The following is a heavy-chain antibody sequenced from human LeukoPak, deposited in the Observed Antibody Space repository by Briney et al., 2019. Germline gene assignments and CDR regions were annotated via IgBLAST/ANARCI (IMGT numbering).Heavy chain of an antibody. V-gene: IGHV3-13*01. D-gene: IGHD4-23*01. CDR3: ARGGRDPGGFDP. CDR2: IGTAGDT. J-gene: IGHJ5*02. CDR1: GFTFSTYD. Sequence: GGSLRLSCAASGFTFSTYDMHWVRRATGKGLEWVSAIGTAGDTYYSGSVKGRFTISRENAKNSLYLQMNSLRAGDTAVYYCARGGRDPGGFDPWGQGTLVTVSS.